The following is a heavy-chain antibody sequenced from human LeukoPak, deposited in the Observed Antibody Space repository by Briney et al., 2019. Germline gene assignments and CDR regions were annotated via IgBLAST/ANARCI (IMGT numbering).Heavy chain of an antibody. D-gene: IGHD6-19*01. CDR2: INPNSGGT. CDR3: ARALTRYSTAWYGY. V-gene: IGHV1-2*02. CDR1: GYTFTGYY. J-gene: IGHJ4*02. Sequence: ASVKVSCKASGYTFTGYYMHWVRQAPGQGLEWMGWINPNSGGTNYAQKFQGRVTLTRDTSITTVYMDLSRLTSDGTAVYYCARALTRYSTAWYGYWGQGTLVTVSS.